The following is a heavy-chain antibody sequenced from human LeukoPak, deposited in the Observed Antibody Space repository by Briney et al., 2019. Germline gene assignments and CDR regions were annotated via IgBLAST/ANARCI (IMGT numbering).Heavy chain of an antibody. Sequence: SETLSLTCTVSGGSISSYYWSWIRQPPGKGLEWIGRIYTSGSTNYNPSLKSRVTISVDTSKNQFSLKLSSVTAADTAVYYCARVSPYPYYFDYWGQGTLVTVSS. CDR1: GGSISSYY. J-gene: IGHJ4*02. CDR2: IYTSGST. V-gene: IGHV4-4*08. CDR3: ARVSPYPYYFDY.